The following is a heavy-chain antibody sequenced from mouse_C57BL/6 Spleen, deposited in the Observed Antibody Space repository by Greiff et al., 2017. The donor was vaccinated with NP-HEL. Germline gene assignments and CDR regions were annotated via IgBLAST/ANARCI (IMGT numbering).Heavy chain of an antibody. Sequence: VQLQQPGAELVMPGASVKLSCKASGYTFTSYWMHWVKQRPGQGLEWIGEIDPSDSYTNYNQKFKGKSTLTVDKSSSTAYMQLSSLTSEDSAVYYCARGVYYSDFDVWGTGTTVTVSS. CDR3: ARGVYYSDFDV. J-gene: IGHJ1*03. CDR1: GYTFTSYW. CDR2: IDPSDSYT. V-gene: IGHV1-69*01. D-gene: IGHD1-1*01.